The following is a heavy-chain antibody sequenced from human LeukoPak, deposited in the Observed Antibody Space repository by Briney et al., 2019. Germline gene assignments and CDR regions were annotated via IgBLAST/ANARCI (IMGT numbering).Heavy chain of an antibody. CDR2: INHSGST. J-gene: IGHJ4*02. V-gene: IGHV4-34*01. CDR3: ARGGDFDY. CDR1: GGSFSGYY. Sequence: SETLSLTCAVYGGSFSGYYWSWIRQPPGKGLEWIGEINHSGSTNYNPSHKSRVTISVDTSKNQFSLKLSSVTAADTAVYYCARGGDFDYWGQGTLVTVSS. D-gene: IGHD4-17*01.